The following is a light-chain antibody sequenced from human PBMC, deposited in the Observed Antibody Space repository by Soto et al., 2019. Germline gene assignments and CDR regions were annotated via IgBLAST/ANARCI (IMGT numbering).Light chain of an antibody. CDR1: SSNIGSNY. CDR3: AAWDDSLSGQV. J-gene: IGLJ3*02. V-gene: IGLV1-47*02. Sequence: QSVLTQPPSASATPGQMVTISCSGSSSNIGSNYVYWYQQIPGTAPKLLIFNNNQRPSGVPDRFSGSKSGTSASLAISGLRSGXEADYHCAAWDDSLSGQVFGGGTKVTVL. CDR2: NNN.